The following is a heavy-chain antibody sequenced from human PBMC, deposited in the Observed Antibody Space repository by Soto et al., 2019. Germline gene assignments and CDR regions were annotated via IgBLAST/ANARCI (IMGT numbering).Heavy chain of an antibody. V-gene: IGHV3-21*01. CDR3: ATTMRISPAMDV. CDR1: GFTFSTYS. D-gene: IGHD2-2*01. CDR2: LSSGGSYI. Sequence: EVQLVESGGGLVKPGGSLRLSCAASGFTFSTYSMNWVRQAPGKGLEWVASLSSGGSYISHADSVKGRFTISRDNAKNSLSLQMHNLRAEDTAVYYCATTMRISPAMDVRGKGTTVTVSS. J-gene: IGHJ6*04.